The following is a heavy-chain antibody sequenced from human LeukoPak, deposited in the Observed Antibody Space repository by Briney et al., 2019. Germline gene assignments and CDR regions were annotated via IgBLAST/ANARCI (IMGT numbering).Heavy chain of an antibody. CDR2: IYHSGST. V-gene: IGHV4-30-2*01. D-gene: IGHD6-6*01. J-gene: IGHJ3*02. CDR3: ARDHGSSSDDHAFDI. CDR1: GGSISSGGYY. Sequence: SETLSLTCTVSGGSISSGGYYWSWIRQPPGKGLEWIGYIYHSGSTYYNPSLKSRVTISVDRSKNQFSLKLSSVTAADTAVYYCARDHGSSSDDHAFDIWGQGTMVTVSS.